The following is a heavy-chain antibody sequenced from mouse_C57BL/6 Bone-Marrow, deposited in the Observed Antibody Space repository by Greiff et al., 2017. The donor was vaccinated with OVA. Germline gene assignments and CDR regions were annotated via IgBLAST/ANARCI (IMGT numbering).Heavy chain of an antibody. V-gene: IGHV1-82*01. Sequence: VQGVESGPELVKPGASVKISCKASGYAFSSSWMNWVKQRPGQGLEWIGRIYPGDGDTNYNGKFKGKATLTADKSSSTAYMQLSSLTSEDSAVYFCARITTVVARWYFDVWGTGTTVTVSS. D-gene: IGHD1-1*01. CDR1: GYAFSSSW. CDR3: ARITTVVARWYFDV. CDR2: IYPGDGDT. J-gene: IGHJ1*03.